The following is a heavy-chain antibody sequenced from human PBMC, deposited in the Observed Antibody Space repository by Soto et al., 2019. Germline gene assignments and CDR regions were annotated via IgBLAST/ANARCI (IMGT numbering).Heavy chain of an antibody. CDR3: ARGRYYCSGGSCYSMVLSPKSWFDP. V-gene: IGHV1-2*02. CDR2: INPNSGGT. D-gene: IGHD2-15*01. CDR1: GYTSTGYY. J-gene: IGHJ5*02. Sequence: ASVKVSCKASGYTSTGYYMHWVRQAPGQGLEWMGWINPNSGGTNYAQKFQGRVTMTRDTSISTAYMELSRLRSDDTAVYYCARGRYYCSGGSCYSMVLSPKSWFDPWGQGTLVTVSS.